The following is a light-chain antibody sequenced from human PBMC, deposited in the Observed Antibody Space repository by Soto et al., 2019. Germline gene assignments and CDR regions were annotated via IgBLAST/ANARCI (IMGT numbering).Light chain of an antibody. Sequence: DIQMTQSPSTLSASVGDRVTITCRASQSISSWLAWYQQKPGKAPKLLIYTASSLESGVPSRFSGSGSVTEFTLTISSLQPDDFATYYCQQYKSYPYSFGPGTKVDIK. V-gene: IGKV1-5*03. J-gene: IGKJ3*01. CDR3: QQYKSYPYS. CDR1: QSISSW. CDR2: TAS.